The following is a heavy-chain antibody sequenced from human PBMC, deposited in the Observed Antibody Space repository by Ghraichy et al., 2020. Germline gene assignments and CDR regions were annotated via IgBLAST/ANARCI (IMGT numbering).Heavy chain of an antibody. CDR1: EFSFSTYS. D-gene: IGHD1-26*01. J-gene: IGHJ4*02. CDR2: ISTSSTYI. CDR3: ARASGVGATLYYFDY. Sequence: GGSLRLSCTASEFSFSTYSMNWVRQAPGKGLEWVSSISTSSTYIYYADSVKGRFTVSRDNAKNSLYLQMNRLSAEDTAVFYCARASGVGATLYYFDYWGQGTLVTVSS. V-gene: IGHV3-21*01.